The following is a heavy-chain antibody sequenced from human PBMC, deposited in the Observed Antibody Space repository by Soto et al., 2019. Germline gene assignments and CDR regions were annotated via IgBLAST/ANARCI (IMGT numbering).Heavy chain of an antibody. CDR2: IYYSGST. CDR1: GGSISSSSYY. Sequence: PSETLSLTCPVSGGSISSSSYYWGWIRQPPGKGLEWIGSIYYSGSTYYNPSLKSRVTISVDTSKNQFSLKLSSVTAADTAVYYCARLPSSVYFGWLRWGQGTLVTVSS. D-gene: IGHD3-9*01. V-gene: IGHV4-39*01. CDR3: ARLPSSVYFGWLR. J-gene: IGHJ4*02.